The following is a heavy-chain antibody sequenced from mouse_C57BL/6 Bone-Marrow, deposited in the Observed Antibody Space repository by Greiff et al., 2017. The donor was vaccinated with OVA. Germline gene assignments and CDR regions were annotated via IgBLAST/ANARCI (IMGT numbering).Heavy chain of an antibody. V-gene: IGHV1-64*01. D-gene: IGHD1-1*02. CDR3: ARERLWCNYFDY. Sequence: VQLQQPGAELVKPGASVKLSCKASGYTFTSYWMHWVKQRPGQGLEWIGMIHPNSGSTNYNEKFKSKATLTVDKSSSTAYMQRSSLTSEDSAVYYCARERLWCNYFDYWGQGTTLTVSS. J-gene: IGHJ2*01. CDR2: IHPNSGST. CDR1: GYTFTSYW.